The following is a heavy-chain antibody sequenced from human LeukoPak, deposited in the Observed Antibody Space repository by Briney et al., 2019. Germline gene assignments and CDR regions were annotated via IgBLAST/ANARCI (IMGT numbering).Heavy chain of an antibody. CDR3: ARDLRAFGRDGYNHFDY. J-gene: IGHJ4*02. CDR2: INPNSDGT. V-gene: IGHV1-2*02. CDR1: GYTFTGYY. Sequence: VASVKVSCKASGYTFTGYYMHWVRQAPGQGLEWMGWINPNSDGTNYAQKFQGRVTMTRDTSISTAYMELSRLRSDDTAVYYCARDLRAFGRDGYNHFDYWGQGTLVTVSS. D-gene: IGHD5-24*01.